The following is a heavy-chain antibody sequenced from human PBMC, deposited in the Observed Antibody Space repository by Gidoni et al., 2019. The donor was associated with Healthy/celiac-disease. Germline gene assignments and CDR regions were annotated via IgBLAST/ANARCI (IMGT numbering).Heavy chain of an antibody. D-gene: IGHD3-16*02. CDR2: ISGSGGST. Sequence: EVQLVESGGGLVQPGGSLRLSCAASGFTFSSYAMSWVRQAPGKGLGWVSAISGSGGSTYYANSVKGRFTISRDNSKNTLYLQMNSLRAEDTAVYYCAKKGMITFGGVINGMDVWGQGTTVTVSS. CDR1: GFTFSSYA. CDR3: AKKGMITFGGVINGMDV. V-gene: IGHV3-23*04. J-gene: IGHJ6*02.